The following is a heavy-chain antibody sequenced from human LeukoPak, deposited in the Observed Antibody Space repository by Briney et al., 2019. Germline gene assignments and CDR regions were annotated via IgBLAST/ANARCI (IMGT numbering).Heavy chain of an antibody. CDR1: GGTFSSYT. J-gene: IGHJ4*02. D-gene: IGHD1-26*01. Sequence: ASVKVSCKASGGTFSSYTISWVRQAPGQGLEWMGRIIPILGIANYAQKFQGRVTITADKSTSTAYMELSSLRSEDTAVYYCAREVGATSNFDYWGQGTLVTVSS. CDR3: AREVGATSNFDY. CDR2: IIPILGIA. V-gene: IGHV1-69*04.